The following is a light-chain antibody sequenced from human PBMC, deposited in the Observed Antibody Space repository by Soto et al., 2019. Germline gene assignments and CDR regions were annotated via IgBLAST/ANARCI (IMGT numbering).Light chain of an antibody. CDR2: GAS. CDR1: QSVSSN. J-gene: IGKJ2*01. CDR3: QQYNNWPGT. V-gene: IGKV3-15*01. Sequence: EIVMTQSPATLSVSPGERATLSCRASQSVSSNLAWYHQKPGQAPTVLIYGASTRATGIPATFSGCGSGTDFTLTISSLQSEDFAVYYGQQYNNWPGTFGQGTKLEIK.